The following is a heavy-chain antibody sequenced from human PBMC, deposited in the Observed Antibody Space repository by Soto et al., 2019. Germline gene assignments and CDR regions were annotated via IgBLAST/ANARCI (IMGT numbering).Heavy chain of an antibody. CDR3: AGATAIVVVVAATRPLDY. CDR2: IIPILGIA. CDR1: GGTFSSYT. J-gene: IGHJ4*02. Sequence: QVQLVQSGAEVKKPGSSVKVSCKASGGTFSSYTISWVRQAPGQELEWMGRIIPILGIANYAQKFQGRVTITADKSTSTAYMELSSLRSEDTAVYYCAGATAIVVVVAATRPLDYWGQGTLVTVSS. V-gene: IGHV1-69*02. D-gene: IGHD2-15*01.